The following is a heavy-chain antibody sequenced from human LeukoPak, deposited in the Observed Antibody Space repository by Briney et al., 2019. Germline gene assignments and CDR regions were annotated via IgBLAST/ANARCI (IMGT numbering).Heavy chain of an antibody. J-gene: IGHJ4*02. CDR1: GYTFTDYY. CDR3: ARGPYGEFDY. CDR2: IIPIFGTA. D-gene: IGHD4-17*01. V-gene: IGHV1-69*05. Sequence: SVKVSCKVSGYTFTDYYMHWVRQAPGQGLEWMGRIIPIFGTANYAQKFQGRVTITTDESTSTAYMELSSLRSEDTAVYYCARGPYGEFDYWGQGTLVTVSS.